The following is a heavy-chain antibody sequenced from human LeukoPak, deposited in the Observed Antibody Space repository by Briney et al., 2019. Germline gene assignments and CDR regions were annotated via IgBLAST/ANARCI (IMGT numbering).Heavy chain of an antibody. CDR3: ARMYDSSGYYYPFDY. V-gene: IGHV4-59*08. J-gene: IGHJ4*02. CDR1: GGSISSSY. CDR2: IYYTGST. D-gene: IGHD3-22*01. Sequence: SETLSLTCTVSGGSISSSYWSWIRQPPGKGLEWIGYIYYTGSTNYNPSLKSRVTISADTSKNHFSLKLSSVTAADTAVYYCARMYDSSGYYYPFDYWGQGTLVTVSS.